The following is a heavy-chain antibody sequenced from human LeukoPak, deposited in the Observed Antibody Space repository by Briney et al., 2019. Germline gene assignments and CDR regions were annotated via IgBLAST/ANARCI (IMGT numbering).Heavy chain of an antibody. CDR1: GFTFSTYT. Sequence: GGSLRLSCAASGFTFSTYTMNWVRQSIGKGLECVAKIREDGSEKHYVDSVKGRFTISRDIAKNSLYLQMNSLRAEDTAVYYCAVWFGELRAYDYWGQGTLVTVSS. V-gene: IGHV3-7*01. D-gene: IGHD3-10*01. CDR3: AVWFGELRAYDY. CDR2: IREDGSEK. J-gene: IGHJ4*02.